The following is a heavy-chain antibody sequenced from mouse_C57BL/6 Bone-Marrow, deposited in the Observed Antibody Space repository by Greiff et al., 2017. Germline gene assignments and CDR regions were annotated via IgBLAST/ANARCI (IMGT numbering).Heavy chain of an antibody. Sequence: EVQLQESGGGLVKPGGSLKLSCAASGFTFSDYGMHWVRQAPEKGLAWVAYISSGSSTIYYADTVKGRFTLSRDYAKNTLFLQMTRLRSEYAAMYYCARQDYPYAMDYWGQGTSVTVSS. CDR2: ISSGSSTI. J-gene: IGHJ4*01. V-gene: IGHV5-17*01. CDR1: GFTFSDYG. CDR3: ARQDYPYAMDY. D-gene: IGHD5-5*01.